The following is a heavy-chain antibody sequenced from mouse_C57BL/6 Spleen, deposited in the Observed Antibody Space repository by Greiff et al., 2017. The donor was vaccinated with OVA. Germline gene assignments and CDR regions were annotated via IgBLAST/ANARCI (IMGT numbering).Heavy chain of an antibody. J-gene: IGHJ4*01. CDR3: AKHEGFYYGRGGAMDD. V-gene: IGHV2-9*01. CDR1: GFSFTSYG. Sequence: VQGVESGPGLVAPSQSLSITCTVSGFSFTSYGVDWVRQPPGKGLEWLGVIRGGGSTNCNSALMSRLSISKDKSKSQVFLKMNSLQTDGTAMYDGAKHEGFYYGRGGAMDDWGQGTSVTVSS. CDR2: IRGGGST. D-gene: IGHD1-1*01.